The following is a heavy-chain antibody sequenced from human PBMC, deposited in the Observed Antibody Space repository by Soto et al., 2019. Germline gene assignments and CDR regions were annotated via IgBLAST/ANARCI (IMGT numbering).Heavy chain of an antibody. V-gene: IGHV1-3*01. CDR1: GYTFTSYA. J-gene: IGHJ6*02. Sequence: ASVKVSCKASGYTFTSYAMHWVRQAPGQRLEWMGWINAGNGNTKYSQKFQGRVTITADASASTAYMELSSLRSEDPAVYYCARGVIAARVGSYYYCGMDVWGQGTTVTVSS. CDR2: INAGNGNT. D-gene: IGHD6-6*01. CDR3: ARGVIAARVGSYYYCGMDV.